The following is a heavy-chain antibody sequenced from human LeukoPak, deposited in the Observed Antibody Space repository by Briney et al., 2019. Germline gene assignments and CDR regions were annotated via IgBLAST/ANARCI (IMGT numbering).Heavy chain of an antibody. CDR1: GFTFIDYD. CDR3: ARGGIQVSGIDEFDY. J-gene: IGHJ4*02. CDR2: IGIRGDT. V-gene: IGHV3-13*01. Sequence: GGSLRLSCAASGFTFIDYDMHWVRQVIGKGLEWVSAIGIRGDTHYSGSVEGRFTISRENAERSLYLQMNSLRAEDTAVYYCARGGIQVSGIDEFDYWGQGTLVTVSS. D-gene: IGHD6-19*01.